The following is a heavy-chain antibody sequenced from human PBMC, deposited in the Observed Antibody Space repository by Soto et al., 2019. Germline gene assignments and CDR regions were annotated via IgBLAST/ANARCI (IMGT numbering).Heavy chain of an antibody. J-gene: IGHJ4*02. CDR2: IYHGANT. CDR1: GGSVSSYY. CDR3: ARSFGWYAVDS. V-gene: IGHV4-59*02. Sequence: PSLTCTVSGGSVSSYYWSWIRQPPGKGLEWIGYIYHGANTNYNPSLKSRVTISVDKSKNQFSLSLSFLTAADTATYYCARSFGWYAVDSWGQGILVTVSS. D-gene: IGHD6-19*01.